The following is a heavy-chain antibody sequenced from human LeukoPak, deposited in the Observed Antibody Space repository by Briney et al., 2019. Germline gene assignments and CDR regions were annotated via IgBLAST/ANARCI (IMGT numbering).Heavy chain of an antibody. CDR3: ATTTVDFWSGYSGDAFDI. V-gene: IGHV1-69*05. CDR2: IIPIFGTA. CDR1: GGTFSSYA. J-gene: IGHJ3*02. D-gene: IGHD3-3*01. Sequence: SVKVSCKASGGTFSSYAISWVRQAPGQGLEWMGRIIPIFGTANYAQKFQGRVTITTDESTSTAYMELSSLRSEDTAVYYCATTTVDFWSGYSGDAFDIGDQLTMLT.